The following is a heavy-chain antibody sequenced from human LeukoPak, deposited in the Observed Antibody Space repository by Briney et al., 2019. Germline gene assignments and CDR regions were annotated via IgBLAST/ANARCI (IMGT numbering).Heavy chain of an antibody. Sequence: GGSLRLSCAASGSTVSSYGMHWVRQAPGKGLEWVAVTSYDGSNKYYADSVKGRFTISRDNSKNTPYLQMNSLRAEDTAVYYCAKEWVRGVIFDAFDIWGQGTMVTVSS. CDR3: AKEWVRGVIFDAFDI. CDR2: TSYDGSNK. V-gene: IGHV3-30*18. CDR1: GSTVSSYG. J-gene: IGHJ3*02. D-gene: IGHD3-10*01.